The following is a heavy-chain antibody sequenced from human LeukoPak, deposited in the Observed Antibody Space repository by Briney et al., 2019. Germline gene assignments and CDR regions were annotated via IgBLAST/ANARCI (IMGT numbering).Heavy chain of an antibody. Sequence: SQTLSLTCAISGDSVSSNSATWNWIRPSPSRGLEWLGRTYYRSKWYKYYAVSVKSRITINPDTSKNQFSLQLNSVTPEDTAVYYCARGPSYFQHWGQGTLVTVSS. V-gene: IGHV6-1*01. CDR2: TYYRSKWYK. CDR3: ARGPSYFQH. J-gene: IGHJ1*01. CDR1: GDSVSSNSAT.